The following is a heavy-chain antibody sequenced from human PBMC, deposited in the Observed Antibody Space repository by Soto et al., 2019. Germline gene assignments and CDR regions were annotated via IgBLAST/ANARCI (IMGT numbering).Heavy chain of an antibody. J-gene: IGHJ4*02. D-gene: IGHD5-18*01. V-gene: IGHV1-8*01. CDR1: GYTFTGHD. CDR3: VRDGDGYGTTFDY. Sequence: QVQLVQSGAEMKTPGASVKVSCKASGYTFTGHDINWLRQVTGQGLKWMGWMNPNSGVTGYAQKFQGRVTMTRNNSISTAYMELSSLRSEDTAVYYCVRDGDGYGTTFDYWGQGTLVPVSS. CDR2: MNPNSGVT.